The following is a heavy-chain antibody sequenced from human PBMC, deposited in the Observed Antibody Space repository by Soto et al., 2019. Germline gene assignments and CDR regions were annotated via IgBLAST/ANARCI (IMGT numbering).Heavy chain of an antibody. CDR1: GFTFSSYA. J-gene: IGHJ6*02. D-gene: IGHD6-13*01. CDR2: ISSNGGST. V-gene: IGHV3-64D*08. Sequence: GGSLRLSCSASGFTFSSYAMHWVRQAPGKGLEYVSAISSNGGSTYYADSVKGRFTISRDNSKNTLYLQMSSLRAEDTAVYYCVKEMKQPRGGYYYGMDVWGQGTTVTVSS. CDR3: VKEMKQPRGGYYYGMDV.